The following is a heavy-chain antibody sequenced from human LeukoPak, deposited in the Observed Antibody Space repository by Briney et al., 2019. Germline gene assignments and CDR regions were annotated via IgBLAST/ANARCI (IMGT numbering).Heavy chain of an antibody. Sequence: ASVKVSCKASGYTFTIYYIHWVRQIPGQGLEWMGWVDPKSGGANYAQSFQGRFTLTRDTSISTAYMELSRLRSDDTAVYYCARDSSGWYRATGFDYWGQGTLVTVSS. CDR1: GYTFTIYY. CDR2: VDPKSGGA. J-gene: IGHJ4*02. D-gene: IGHD6-19*01. CDR3: ARDSSGWYRATGFDY. V-gene: IGHV1-2*02.